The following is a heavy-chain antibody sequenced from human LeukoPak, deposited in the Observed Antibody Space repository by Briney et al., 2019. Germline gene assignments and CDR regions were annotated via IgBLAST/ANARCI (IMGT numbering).Heavy chain of an antibody. D-gene: IGHD6-19*01. CDR3: ARPTSSGWYSH. CDR2: ITGSGSTI. V-gene: IGHV3-48*01. CDR1: GFTFSDYN. J-gene: IGHJ4*03. Sequence: GGSLRLSCAASGFTFSDYNTNWVRQAPGKGLEWVSYITGSGSTIFYADSVKGRFTISRDNVKNSLYLQMNSLRAEDTAVYYCARPTSSGWYSHWGQGTVVTVSS.